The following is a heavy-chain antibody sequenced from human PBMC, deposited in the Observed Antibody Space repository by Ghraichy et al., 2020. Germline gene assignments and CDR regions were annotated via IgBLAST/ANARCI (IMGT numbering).Heavy chain of an antibody. V-gene: IGHV3-7*03. J-gene: IGHJ4*02. CDR3: ARGPRVGGSYSLYVY. D-gene: IGHD3-16*01. CDR1: GFTFSAFW. Sequence: GGSLRLSCAASGFTFSAFWMSWVRQAPGKGLEWVANIKEDGSEKYYVDSVKGRFTISRDNAKNSLYLQMNSLRVEDTAVYYCARGPRVGGSYSLYVYWGQGTLVTVSS. CDR2: IKEDGSEK.